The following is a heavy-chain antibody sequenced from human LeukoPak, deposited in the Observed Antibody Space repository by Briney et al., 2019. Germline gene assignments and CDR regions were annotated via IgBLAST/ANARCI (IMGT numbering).Heavy chain of an antibody. D-gene: IGHD3-16*01. V-gene: IGHV3-9*01. CDR3: AKDGHGQLISDY. CDR1: GFTFDDYA. CDR2: ISWNSGSI. J-gene: IGHJ4*02. Sequence: GGSLRLSCAASGFTFDDYAMHWVRQAPGKGLEWVSGISWNSGSIGYADSVKGRVTISRDNSKNTLYLQMNSLRAEDRAVYYCAKDGHGQLISDYWGQGTLVTVSS.